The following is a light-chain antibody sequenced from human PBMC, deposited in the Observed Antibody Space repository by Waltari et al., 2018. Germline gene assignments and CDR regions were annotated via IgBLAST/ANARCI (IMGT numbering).Light chain of an antibody. CDR3: MQALQTPLT. Sequence: DIVMTQSPLSLPVTPGEPASIPCRSRQSLLHSNGNPYLDWYLQKPGQSPQLLIYLGSNRASGVPDRFSGSESGTDFTLKISRVEAEDVGVYYCMQALQTPLTFGGGTKVEIK. CDR1: QSLLHSNGNPY. J-gene: IGKJ4*01. V-gene: IGKV2-28*01. CDR2: LGS.